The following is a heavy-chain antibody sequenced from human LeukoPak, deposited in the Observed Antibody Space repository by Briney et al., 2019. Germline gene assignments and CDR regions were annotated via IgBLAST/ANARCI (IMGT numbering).Heavy chain of an antibody. J-gene: IGHJ4*02. CDR2: TYYRSKWYN. CDR3: ARRSNYFDY. Sequence: SQTLSLTCAISGDSVSSNNATWSWIRQSPSRGLEWLGRTYYRSKWYNDYAVSVKSRMTINPDTSKNQFSLHLNSVTPEDRAVYYCARRSNYFDYWGQGTLVTVSS. D-gene: IGHD3/OR15-3a*01. V-gene: IGHV6-1*01. CDR1: GDSVSSNNAT.